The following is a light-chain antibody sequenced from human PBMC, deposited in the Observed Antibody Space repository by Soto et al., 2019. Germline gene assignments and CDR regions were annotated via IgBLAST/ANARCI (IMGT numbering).Light chain of an antibody. CDR3: SSYTSSSTPL. Sequence: QLVLTQPASVSGSPGQSITISCTGTSSDVGGYNYVSWHQQHPGKAPKLMIYDVSNRPSGVSNRFSGSKSGNTASLTISGLQAEDEADYYCSSYTSSSTPLFGGGTKLTVL. CDR2: DVS. J-gene: IGLJ2*01. CDR1: SSDVGGYNY. V-gene: IGLV2-14*01.